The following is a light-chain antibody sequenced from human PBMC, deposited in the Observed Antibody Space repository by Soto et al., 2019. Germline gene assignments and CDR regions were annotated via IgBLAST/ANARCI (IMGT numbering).Light chain of an antibody. CDR2: GAS. V-gene: IGKV3-15*01. CDR3: QQYYNWLWT. Sequence: IVMTQSPATLSVSPGDRATLSCRASLSVNSNLAWYQQKPGQAPRLLIYGASTRATGIPARFSGSGSGTEFTLTISSLQSEDSAVYYCQQYYNWLWTFGQGTRVEI. CDR1: LSVNSN. J-gene: IGKJ1*01.